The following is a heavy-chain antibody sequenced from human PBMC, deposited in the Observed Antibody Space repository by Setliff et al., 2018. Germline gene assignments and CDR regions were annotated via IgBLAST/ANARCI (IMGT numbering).Heavy chain of an antibody. CDR1: GGSINNGVYY. D-gene: IGHD1-1*01. CDR3: ARTGTYRYFDY. V-gene: IGHV4-39*01. Sequence: SETLSLTCTVSGGSINNGVYYWGWIRQPPGKGLEWIGRIYHGGDTYYNASLKSRLTISVDTSKNQFSLKLRSVTAADTAVYYCARTGTYRYFDYWGQGALVTVSS. CDR2: IYHGGDT. J-gene: IGHJ4*02.